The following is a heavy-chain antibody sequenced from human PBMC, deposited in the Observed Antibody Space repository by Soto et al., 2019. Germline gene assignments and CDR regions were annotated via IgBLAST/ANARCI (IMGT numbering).Heavy chain of an antibody. D-gene: IGHD2-21*01. J-gene: IGHJ5*02. CDR3: ARLRIATNNYKWFDP. Sequence: SETLSLTCSVSGAALNSGNYYWSWIRQVPGKGLEWIGHIYVTGAVDYNPSLRDRITISQDTSERQFSLNLRLVAAADTAVYYCARLRIATNNYKWFDPWGQGTLVTVSS. CDR1: GAALNSGNYY. V-gene: IGHV4-31*03. CDR2: IYVTGAV.